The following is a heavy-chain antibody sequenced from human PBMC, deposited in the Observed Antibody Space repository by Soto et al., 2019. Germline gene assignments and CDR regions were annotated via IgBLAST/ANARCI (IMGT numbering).Heavy chain of an antibody. Sequence: ASVKVSCKASGYTFTGYYMHWVRQAPGQGLEWMGWINPNSGGTNYAQKFQGWVTMTRDTSTSTAYMELSSLRSDDTAVYYCARDAGNWGQDDAFDIWGQGTMVTVSS. V-gene: IGHV1-2*04. CDR1: GYTFTGYY. D-gene: IGHD7-27*01. CDR2: INPNSGGT. CDR3: ARDAGNWGQDDAFDI. J-gene: IGHJ3*02.